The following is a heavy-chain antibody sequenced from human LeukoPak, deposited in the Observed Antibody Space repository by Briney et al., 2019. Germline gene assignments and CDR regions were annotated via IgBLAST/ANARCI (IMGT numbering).Heavy chain of an antibody. J-gene: IGHJ4*02. Sequence: GGSLRLSCAASGFTFSSYAMSWVRQAPGKGLEWVSVIYSGGSTYYADSVKGRFTISRDNSKNTLYLQMNSLRAEDTAVYYCARDPGITMVRGALGYWGQGTLVTVSS. CDR2: IYSGGST. CDR3: ARDPGITMVRGALGY. V-gene: IGHV3-53*01. D-gene: IGHD3-10*01. CDR1: GFTFSSYA.